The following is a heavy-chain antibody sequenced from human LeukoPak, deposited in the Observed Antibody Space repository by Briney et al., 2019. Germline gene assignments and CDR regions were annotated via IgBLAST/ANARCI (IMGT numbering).Heavy chain of an antibody. J-gene: IGHJ4*02. V-gene: IGHV1-2*02. CDR1: GYTFTGYY. Sequence: ASVKVSCKASGYTFTGYYMHWVRQAPGQGLEWMGWINPNSGGTNYAQKFQGRVTMTRDTSISTAYMELSRLRSDDTAVYYCATEVPDCGGDCYEVGFDYWGQGTLVTVSS. D-gene: IGHD2-21*02. CDR3: ATEVPDCGGDCYEVGFDY. CDR2: INPNSGGT.